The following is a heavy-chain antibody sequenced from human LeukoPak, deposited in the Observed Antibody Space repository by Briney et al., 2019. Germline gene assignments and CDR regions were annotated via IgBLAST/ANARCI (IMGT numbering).Heavy chain of an antibody. Sequence: SETLSLTCTVSGGSVSSGSYYWSWIRQHPGKGLEWIGYIYYSGSTYYNPSLKSRVTISVDTSKNQFSLKLSSVTAADTAVYYCALERGYYDSSGTDAFDIWGQGTMVTVSS. V-gene: IGHV4-31*03. CDR1: GGSVSSGSYY. J-gene: IGHJ3*02. CDR2: IYYSGST. CDR3: ALERGYYDSSGTDAFDI. D-gene: IGHD3-22*01.